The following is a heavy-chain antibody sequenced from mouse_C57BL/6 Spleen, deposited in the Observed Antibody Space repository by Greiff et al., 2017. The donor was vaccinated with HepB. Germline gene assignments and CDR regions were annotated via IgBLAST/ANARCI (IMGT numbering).Heavy chain of an antibody. CDR3: AYYGSSYYFDY. Sequence: VKLQESGAELARPGASVKLSCKASGYTFTSYGISWVKQRTGQGLEWIGEIYPRSGNTYYNEKFKGKATLTADKSSSTAYMELRSLTSEDSAVYFCAYYGSSYYFDYWGQGTTLTVSS. V-gene: IGHV1-81*01. J-gene: IGHJ2*01. CDR1: GYTFTSYG. CDR2: IYPRSGNT. D-gene: IGHD1-1*01.